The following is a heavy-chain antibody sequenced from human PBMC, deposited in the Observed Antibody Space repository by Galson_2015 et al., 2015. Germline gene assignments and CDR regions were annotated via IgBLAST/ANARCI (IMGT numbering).Heavy chain of an antibody. CDR3: ATAIYYYDSSGYYGWFDP. CDR2: IIPIFGTA. CDR1: GGTFSSYA. Sequence: SVKVSCKASGGTFSSYAISWVRQAPGQGLEWMGGIIPIFGTANYAQKFQGRVTITADESTSTAYMELSSLRSEDTAVYYCATAIYYYDSSGYYGWFDPWGQGTLVTVSS. J-gene: IGHJ5*02. D-gene: IGHD3-22*01. V-gene: IGHV1-69*13.